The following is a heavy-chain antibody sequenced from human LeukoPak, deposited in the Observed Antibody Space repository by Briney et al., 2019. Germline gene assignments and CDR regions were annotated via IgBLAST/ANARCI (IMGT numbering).Heavy chain of an antibody. CDR2: ISSSGSTI. CDR1: GFTFSDYY. D-gene: IGHD5-24*01. J-gene: IGHJ6*03. Sequence: GGSLRLSCAASGFTFSDYYMSWIRQAPGKGLEWVSYISSSGSTIYYADSVKGRFTISRDNAKNSLYLQMNSLRAEDTAVYYCAGRRDGYNYDYCMDVWGKGTTVTVSS. CDR3: AGRRDGYNYDYCMDV. V-gene: IGHV3-11*04.